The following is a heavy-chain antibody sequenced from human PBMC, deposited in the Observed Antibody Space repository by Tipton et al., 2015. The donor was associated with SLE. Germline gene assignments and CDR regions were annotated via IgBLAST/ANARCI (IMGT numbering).Heavy chain of an antibody. CDR2: INHSGST. D-gene: IGHD2-15*01. Sequence: GSLRLSCAVYGGSFSGYYWSWIRQPPGKGLEWIGEINHSGSTNYHPSLKSRVTISVDTSKNQFSLKLSSVTAADTAVYYCARGEFVVVGAATDYYYGMDVWGQGTTVTVSS. CDR1: GGSFSGYY. V-gene: IGHV4-34*01. CDR3: ARGEFVVVGAATDYYYGMDV. J-gene: IGHJ6*02.